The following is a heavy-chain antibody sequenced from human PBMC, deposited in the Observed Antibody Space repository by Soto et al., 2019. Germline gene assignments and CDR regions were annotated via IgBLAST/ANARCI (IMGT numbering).Heavy chain of an antibody. CDR3: ARVSPPGRWRVEFDP. V-gene: IGHV4-31*03. Sequence: PSETLSLTCTVSGGSISSGGYYWSWIRRHPGKGLEWIGYIYYSGSTYYNPSLKSRVTISVDTSKNQFSLKLSSVTAADTAVYYCARVSPPGRWRVEFDPWGQGTLVTVSS. CDR2: IYYSGST. D-gene: IGHD4-17*01. J-gene: IGHJ5*02. CDR1: GGSISSGGYY.